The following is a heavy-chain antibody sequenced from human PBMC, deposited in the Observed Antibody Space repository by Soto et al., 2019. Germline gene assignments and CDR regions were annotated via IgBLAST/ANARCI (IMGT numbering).Heavy chain of an antibody. V-gene: IGHV3-30*18. J-gene: IGHJ4*02. CDR2: ISYDGSNK. CDR3: AKTIGYSGYGSTVDY. CDR1: GFTFSSYG. D-gene: IGHD5-12*01. Sequence: GGSLRLSCAASGFTFSSYGMHWVRQAPGKGLEWVAVISYDGSNKYYADSVKGRFTISRDNSKNTLYLQMNSLRAEDTAVYYCAKTIGYSGYGSTVDYWGQGTLVTVSS.